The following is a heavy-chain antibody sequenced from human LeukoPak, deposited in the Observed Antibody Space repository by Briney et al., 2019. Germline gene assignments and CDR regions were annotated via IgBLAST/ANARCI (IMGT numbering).Heavy chain of an antibody. V-gene: IGHV4-59*01. CDR2: IYYSGST. Sequence: PSETLSLTCTVSGGSISSYNWSWIRQPPGKGLEWIGYIYYSGSTNYNPSLKSRVTISVDTSKNQFSLKLSSVTAADTAVYYCARGQQWYYFDYWGQGTLVTVSS. J-gene: IGHJ4*02. D-gene: IGHD6-19*01. CDR3: ARGQQWYYFDY. CDR1: GGSISSYN.